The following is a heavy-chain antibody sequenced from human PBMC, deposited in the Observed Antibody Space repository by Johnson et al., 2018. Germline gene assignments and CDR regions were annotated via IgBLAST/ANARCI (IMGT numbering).Heavy chain of an antibody. CDR3: TKDMLRFSRFYESFDG. CDR2: ISWDAGNA. Sequence: VQLVESGGVVVQPGGSLRISCAASGFTFEDYTMHWVRQVPGKCLEWVSLISWDAGNAHYADSVQDRFTLSRDNDRNSLSLQMSSLRSENSGIYYCTKDMLRFSRFYESFDGWGQGTVVTVSP. CDR1: GFTFEDYT. D-gene: IGHD3-16*01. V-gene: IGHV3-43*01. J-gene: IGHJ3*01.